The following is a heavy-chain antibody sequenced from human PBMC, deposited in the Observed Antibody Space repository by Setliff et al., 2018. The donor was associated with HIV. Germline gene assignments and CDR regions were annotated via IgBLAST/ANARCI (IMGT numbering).Heavy chain of an antibody. V-gene: IGHV5-51*01. J-gene: IGHJ5*02. CDR2: VYPGDSDT. CDR3: ARADSGDYSAFDL. Sequence: PGESLKISCKGSGYSFSNYWIGWVRQMPGKGLEWMGIVYPGDSDTRYSPSFQGQVTISADKSIITAYLQLSSLKASDTAMYYCARADSGDYSAFDLWGQGTLVTVSS. CDR1: GYSFSNYW. D-gene: IGHD1-26*01.